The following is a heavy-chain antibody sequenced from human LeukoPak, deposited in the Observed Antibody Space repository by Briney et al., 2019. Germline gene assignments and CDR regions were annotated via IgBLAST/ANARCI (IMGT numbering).Heavy chain of an antibody. J-gene: IGHJ6*03. CDR3: AANDYGGLYYYYYMNV. V-gene: IGHV1-2*02. CDR2: INPNSGGT. CDR1: GYTFTGYY. D-gene: IGHD4-23*01. Sequence: GASVKVSCKASGYTFTGYYMHWVRQAPGQGLEWMGWINPNSGGTNYAQKFQGRVTITTDESTSTAYMELSSLRSEDTAVYYCAANDYGGLYYYYYMNVWGKGTTVTVSS.